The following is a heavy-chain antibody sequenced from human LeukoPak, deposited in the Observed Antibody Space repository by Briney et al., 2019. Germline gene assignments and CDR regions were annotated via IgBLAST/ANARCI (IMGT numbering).Heavy chain of an antibody. Sequence: PGGSLRLSCVLSGFTVSSTYISWFRQTPGKGLEWVSVIFTTGTTYYADSVKGRFTISRDNSKNTLYLQMNSLRAEDTAVYYCASLMVGGSYPDYWGQGTLVTVSS. D-gene: IGHD1-26*01. V-gene: IGHV3-66*03. CDR2: IFTTGTT. J-gene: IGHJ4*02. CDR1: GFTVSSTY. CDR3: ASLMVGGSYPDY.